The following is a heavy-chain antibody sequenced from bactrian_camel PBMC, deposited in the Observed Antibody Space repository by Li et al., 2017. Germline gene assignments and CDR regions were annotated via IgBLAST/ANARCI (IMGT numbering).Heavy chain of an antibody. V-gene: IGHV3S54*01. J-gene: IGHJ6*01. D-gene: IGHD1*01. CDR2: SYTGGGGA. CDR1: GNRDSNQC. CDR3: AAASRPIFAGYRFSPSDFDF. Sequence: HVQLVESGGGAVQAGGSLRLTCTASGNRDSNQCMAWFRQAPGKKREGVAASYTGGGGAYYADSVKGRFTISLDNAKNTVSLQMNSLKPEDSGMYYCAAASRPIFAGYRFSPSDFDFWGQGTQVTVS.